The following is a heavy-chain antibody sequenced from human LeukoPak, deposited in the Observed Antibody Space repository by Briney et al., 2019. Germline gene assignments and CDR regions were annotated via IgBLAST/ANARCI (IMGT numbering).Heavy chain of an antibody. CDR2: IRYDGSNK. J-gene: IGHJ4*02. CDR1: GFTFSSYG. CDR3: AKVASFYCGGDCYDY. D-gene: IGHD2-21*01. V-gene: IGHV3-30*02. Sequence: GGSLRLSCGASGFTFSSYGMHWVRQAPGKGLEGVAFIRYDGSNKYYADSAKGRFTVSRDNSKNTLYLQMNSLRAEDTAVYYCAKVASFYCGGDCYDYWGQGTLVIVSS.